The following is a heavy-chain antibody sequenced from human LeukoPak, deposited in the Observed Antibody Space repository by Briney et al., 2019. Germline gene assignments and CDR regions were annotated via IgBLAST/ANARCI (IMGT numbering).Heavy chain of an antibody. CDR2: IIPIFGTA. D-gene: IGHD5-24*01. CDR1: GGTFISYD. CDR3: ARSGRTVEMAYYFDY. V-gene: IGHV1-69*13. Sequence: SVKVSCKAAGGTFISYDISWVRQAPGQRLEWMGGIIPIFGTANYAQKFQGRVTITADESTSTAYMELSSLRSEDTAVYYCARSGRTVEMAYYFDYWGQGTLVTVSS. J-gene: IGHJ4*02.